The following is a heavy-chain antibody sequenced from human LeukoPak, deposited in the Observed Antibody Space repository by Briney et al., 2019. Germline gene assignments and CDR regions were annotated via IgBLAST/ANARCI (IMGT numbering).Heavy chain of an antibody. CDR2: IYTSGRT. CDR3: ARGPPFIVGTTRNWFDP. J-gene: IGHJ5*02. V-gene: IGHV4-4*07. D-gene: IGHD1-26*01. Sequence: SETLSLTCTVSGGSISSYYWNWIRQPAGKRLEWIGRIYTSGRTNYNPPLKSRVTMSVDSSTTQFSLKLSSVTAADTAVYYCARGPPFIVGTTRNWFDPWGQGTLVTVSS. CDR1: GGSISSYY.